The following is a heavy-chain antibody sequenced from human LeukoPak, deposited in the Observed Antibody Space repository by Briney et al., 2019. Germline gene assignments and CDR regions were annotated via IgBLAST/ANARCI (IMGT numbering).Heavy chain of an antibody. Sequence: GGSLRLSCAPSGFTFTTYAMDWVRQAPGKGLEWVSYISSSSSTIYYADSVKGRFTISRDNAKNSLYLQMNSLRAEDTAVYYCARGSGWHNFDYWGQGTLVTVSS. CDR2: ISSSSSTI. CDR3: ARGSGWHNFDY. CDR1: GFTFTTYA. D-gene: IGHD6-19*01. V-gene: IGHV3-48*01. J-gene: IGHJ4*02.